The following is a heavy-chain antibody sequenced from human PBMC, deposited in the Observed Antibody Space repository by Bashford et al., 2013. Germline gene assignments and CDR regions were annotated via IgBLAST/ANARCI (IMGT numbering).Heavy chain of an antibody. CDR1: GGSIRTSSYY. Sequence: SETLSLTCTVSGGSIRTSSYYWGWIRQPPGKGLEWIGSLYDSGSIYYNPSLKSRVTISADSSKNRFSLKLNSVTAADTAMYYCARLHEGSGWYMVGSEYHYDMDVWGQGTTVTVSS. V-gene: IGHV4-39*01. J-gene: IGHJ6*02. D-gene: IGHD6-13*01. CDR2: LYDSGSI. CDR3: ARLHEGSGWYMVGSEYHYDMDV.